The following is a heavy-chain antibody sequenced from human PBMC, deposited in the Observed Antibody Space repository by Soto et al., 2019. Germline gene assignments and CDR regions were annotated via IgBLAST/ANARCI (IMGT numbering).Heavy chain of an antibody. V-gene: IGHV2-5*02. CDR2: IYWDDDK. J-gene: IGHJ4*02. Sequence: QITLKESGPPVVKPTQTLTLTCSLSGFSLNTGGVGVGWIRQPPGKALEWLAVIYWDDDKSWNPSLRDRLTXXRXXSDDQVVITVTNMDPVDTGTYYCARRRGGFGGGWTTPYFDYWGQGTLVTVSS. CDR3: ARRRGGFGGGWTTPYFDY. CDR1: GFSLNTGGVG. D-gene: IGHD6-19*01.